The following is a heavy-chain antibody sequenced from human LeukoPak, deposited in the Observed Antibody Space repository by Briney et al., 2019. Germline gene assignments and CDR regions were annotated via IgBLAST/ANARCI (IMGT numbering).Heavy chain of an antibody. D-gene: IGHD6-19*01. CDR3: ARASSIAVAAYYY. Sequence: GGSLRLSCAASGFTFSSYWMSWVRQAPGKGLEWVANIKQDGSEKYYVDSVKGRFTISRDNAKNSLYLQMNSLRAEDTAVYYCARASSIAVAAYYYWGQGTLVTVSS. V-gene: IGHV3-7*01. CDR2: IKQDGSEK. CDR1: GFTFSSYW. J-gene: IGHJ4*02.